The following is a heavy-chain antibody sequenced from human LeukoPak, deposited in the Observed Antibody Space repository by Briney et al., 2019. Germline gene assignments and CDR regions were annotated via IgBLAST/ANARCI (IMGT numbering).Heavy chain of an antibody. V-gene: IGHV3-66*01. J-gene: IGHJ3*02. CDR2: LYSDGST. CDR1: GFTVSSNY. D-gene: IGHD5-18*01. CDR3: ARGQDTATGGGAFDI. Sequence: GGSLRLSCAASGFTVSSNYMSWVRQAPGKGLEWVSVLYSDGSTYYADSVKGRCTISRDNSKNTLYLQMNSLRAEDTAVYYCARGQDTATGGGAFDIWGQGTMVTVSS.